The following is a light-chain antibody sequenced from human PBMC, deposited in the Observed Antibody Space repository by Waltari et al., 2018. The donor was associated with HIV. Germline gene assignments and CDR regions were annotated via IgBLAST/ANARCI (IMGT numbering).Light chain of an antibody. CDR1: QSIVTW. V-gene: IGKV1-5*03. J-gene: IGKJ1*01. Sequence: DIQMTQPPSTLSASVGDRVTITCRASQSIVTWLAWYQQKPGKAPKLLISKASSLETGVPSRFSGSGSGTEFTLTISSLQPDDFATYYCQQYNTNLGTFGQGTKVEIE. CDR3: QQYNTNLGT. CDR2: KAS.